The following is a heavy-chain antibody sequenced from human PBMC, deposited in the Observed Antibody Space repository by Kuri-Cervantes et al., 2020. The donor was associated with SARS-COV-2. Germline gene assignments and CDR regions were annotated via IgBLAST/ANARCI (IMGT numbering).Heavy chain of an antibody. D-gene: IGHD2-2*01. CDR2: ISSDSSHT. V-gene: IGHV3-11*06. CDR3: ARLVFVDAFDI. Sequence: GESLKISCAASGYTFIYSRMSWIRQAPGKGPEWVSYISSDSSHTNNAESVKGRFTISRDNAKNSLYLQMNSLRAEDTAVYYCARLVFVDAFDIWGQGTMVTVSS. J-gene: IGHJ3*02. CDR1: GYTFIYSR.